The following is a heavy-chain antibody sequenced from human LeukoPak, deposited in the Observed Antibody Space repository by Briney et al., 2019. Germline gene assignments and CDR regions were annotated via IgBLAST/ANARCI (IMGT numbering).Heavy chain of an antibody. CDR2: IIPNFGTP. V-gene: IGHV1-69*06. J-gene: IGHJ5*02. CDR1: GYTLTELS. CDR3: ARVLITSANWFDP. D-gene: IGHD1-14*01. Sequence: SVKVSCKVSGYTLTELSMHWVRQAPEQGLKWMGGIIPNFGTPNYAQKFQGRVTITADKSTSTAYMELSSLRSEDTAVYYCARVLITSANWFDPWGQGTLVTVSS.